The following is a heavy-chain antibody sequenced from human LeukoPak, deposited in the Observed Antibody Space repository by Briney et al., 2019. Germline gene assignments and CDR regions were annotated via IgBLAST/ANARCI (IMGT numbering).Heavy chain of an antibody. CDR2: IIPIFGTA. CDR1: GGTFSSYT. D-gene: IGHD2-21*02. J-gene: IGHJ4*02. Sequence: GSSVKVSCKASGGTFSSYTISWVRQALGQGLEWMGRIIPIFGTANYAQKFQGRVTITTDKSTSTAYMELSSLRSEDTAVYYCASSNLAYCGGDCYSAFDYWGQGTLVTVSS. CDR3: ASSNLAYCGGDCYSAFDY. V-gene: IGHV1-69*08.